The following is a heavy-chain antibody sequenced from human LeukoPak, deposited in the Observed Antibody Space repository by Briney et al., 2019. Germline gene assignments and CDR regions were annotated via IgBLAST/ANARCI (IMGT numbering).Heavy chain of an antibody. J-gene: IGHJ2*01. CDR1: GFTFNNAW. D-gene: IGHD6-13*01. CDR3: AKAPEAAAGTGYFDL. CDR2: IKSKTDGGTT. Sequence: GGSLRLSCAASGFTFNNAWMSWVRQAPGKGLEWVGRIKSKTDGGTTGYAAPVKGRFTISRGDSKNTLYLQMNSLRAEDTALYYCAKAPEAAAGTGYFDLWGRGTLVTVSS. V-gene: IGHV3-15*05.